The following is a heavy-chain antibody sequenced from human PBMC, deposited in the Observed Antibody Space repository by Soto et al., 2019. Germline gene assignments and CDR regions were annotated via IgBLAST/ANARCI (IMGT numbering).Heavy chain of an antibody. CDR2: IWHDGSQK. Sequence: QVQLVESGGGVVQPGTSLRLSCVATGFTFSNYGIHWVRQAPGRGLEWVAVIWHDGSQKYLTDSVRGRFTISRDNSKNTVYLQMNRLRLEDTAVYYCEGRDDPFHVWGQGTMVTVSS. V-gene: IGHV3-33*01. CDR1: GFTFSNYG. J-gene: IGHJ3*01. CDR3: EGRDDPFHV.